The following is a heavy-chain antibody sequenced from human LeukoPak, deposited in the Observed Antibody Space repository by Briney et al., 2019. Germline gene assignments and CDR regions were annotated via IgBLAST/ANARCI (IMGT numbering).Heavy chain of an antibody. CDR1: GFTSSSYS. D-gene: IGHD6-6*01. V-gene: IGHV3-21*01. J-gene: IGHJ4*02. CDR3: ARGGGFDSSSSGY. Sequence: GGSLRLSCAASGFTSSSYSMNWVRQAPGKGLEWVSSISSSSSYIYYADSVKGRFTISRDNAKNSLYLQMNSLRAEDTAVYYCARGGGFDSSSSGYWGQGTLVTVSS. CDR2: ISSSSSYI.